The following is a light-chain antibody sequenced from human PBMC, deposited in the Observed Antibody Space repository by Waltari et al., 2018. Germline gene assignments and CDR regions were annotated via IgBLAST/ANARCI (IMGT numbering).Light chain of an antibody. CDR1: QGISSY. CDR3: QQLNSYPLT. J-gene: IGKJ4*01. V-gene: IGKV1-9*01. Sequence: IQLTQSPSSLSASVVDRVTITCRASQGISSYLAWYQQEPGKAPKLLIYAASTLQSGVPSSFSGSGSGTDFTLTISSLQPEDFATYYCQQLNSYPLTFGGGTKVEIK. CDR2: AAS.